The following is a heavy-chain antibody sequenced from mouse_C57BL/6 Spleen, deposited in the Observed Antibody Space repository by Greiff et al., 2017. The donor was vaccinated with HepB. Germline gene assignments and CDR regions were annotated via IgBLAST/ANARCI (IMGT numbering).Heavy chain of an antibody. CDR1: GYTFTSYW. J-gene: IGHJ2*01. Sequence: QVQLQQPGAELVRPGTSVKLSCKASGYTFTSYWMHWVKQRPGQGLEWIGVIDPSDSYTNYNQKFKGKATLTVDTSSSTAYMQLSSLTSEDSAVYYCAIIYYDYDGDYWGQGTTLTVSS. CDR3: AIIYYDYDGDY. CDR2: IDPSDSYT. V-gene: IGHV1-59*01. D-gene: IGHD2-4*01.